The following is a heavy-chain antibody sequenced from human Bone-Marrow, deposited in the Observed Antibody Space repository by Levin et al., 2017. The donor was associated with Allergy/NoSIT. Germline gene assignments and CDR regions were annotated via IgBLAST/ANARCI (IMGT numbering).Heavy chain of an antibody. Sequence: SETLSLTCTVSGGSISSYYWSWIRQPPGKGLEWIGYIYYSGSTNYNPSLKSRVTISVDTSKNQFSLKLSSVTAADTAVYYCARLKTGSSWYAFDYWGQGTLVTVSS. CDR2: IYYSGST. CDR1: GGSISSYY. V-gene: IGHV4-59*08. J-gene: IGHJ4*02. D-gene: IGHD6-13*01. CDR3: ARLKTGSSWYAFDY.